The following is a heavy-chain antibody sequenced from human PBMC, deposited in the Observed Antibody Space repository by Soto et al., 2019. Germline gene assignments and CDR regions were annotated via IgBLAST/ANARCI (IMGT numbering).Heavy chain of an antibody. J-gene: IGHJ4*02. CDR3: ATGSPTTFDY. V-gene: IGHV3-30*03. Sequence: LRLSCAASGFTFSTYGMHWVRQAPGKGLEWVAVISFDGSNKNYGDSVKGRFTISRDNSKNTLYLQMNSLRAEDTAVYYCATGSPTTFDYWGQGALVTVSS. D-gene: IGHD1-26*01. CDR1: GFTFSTYG. CDR2: ISFDGSNK.